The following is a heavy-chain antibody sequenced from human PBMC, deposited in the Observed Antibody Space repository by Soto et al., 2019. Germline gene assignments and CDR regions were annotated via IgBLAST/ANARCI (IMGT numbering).Heavy chain of an antibody. CDR1: EYTFTSYY. CDR2: VTPSDGSP. V-gene: IGHV1-46*01. Sequence: QVHLVQSGAEVKKPGVSVKVSCEASEYTFTSYYIHWVRQAPGQGFEWMGIVTPSDGSPTYAPKFQGRVTMTRDTSTITVYMELSSLRSEDTAVYYCARARMHQAPYFFDYWGQGTLVTVSS. D-gene: IGHD2-8*01. J-gene: IGHJ4*02. CDR3: ARARMHQAPYFFDY.